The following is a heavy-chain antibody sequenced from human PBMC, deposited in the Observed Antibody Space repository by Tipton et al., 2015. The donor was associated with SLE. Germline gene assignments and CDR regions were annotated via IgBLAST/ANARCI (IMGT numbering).Heavy chain of an antibody. CDR1: GGSIGSYY. Sequence: TLSLTCTVSGGSIGSYYWSWIRQPAGKGLEWIGRIYTSGSTNYNPSLKSRVTISVDTSKNQFSLRLNSVTAADTAVYYCARSPYYYDAMDVWGQGTAVTVSS. J-gene: IGHJ6*02. CDR2: IYTSGST. CDR3: ARSPYYYDAMDV. V-gene: IGHV4-4*07.